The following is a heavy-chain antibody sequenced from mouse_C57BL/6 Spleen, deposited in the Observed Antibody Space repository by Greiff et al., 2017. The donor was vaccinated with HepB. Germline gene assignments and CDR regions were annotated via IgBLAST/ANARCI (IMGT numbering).Heavy chain of an antibody. CDR2: IDPETGGT. D-gene: IGHD1-1*01. J-gene: IGHJ1*03. CDR1: GYTFTDYE. Sequence: VQLQQSGAELVRPGASVTLSCKASGYTFTDYEMHWVKQTPVHGLEWIGAIDPETGGTAYNQKFKGKAILTADKSSSTAYMELRSLPSEDSAVYYCTRGHYYGSSTGYFDVWGTGTTVTVSS. V-gene: IGHV1-15*01. CDR3: TRGHYYGSSTGYFDV.